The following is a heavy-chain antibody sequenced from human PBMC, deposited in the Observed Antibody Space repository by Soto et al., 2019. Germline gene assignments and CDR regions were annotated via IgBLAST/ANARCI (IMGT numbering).Heavy chain of an antibody. CDR1: VYTFTGHY. D-gene: IGHD1-7*01. V-gene: IGHV1-2*02. Sequence: VSYLPSVYTFTGHYMHLLRQAPGQALEWMGWINPNSGDSNYAQKLQARVTMHRDTSLSPAYVVLSRLRSDDAAVKYCARRVSKSRTTNSCFDVWGQGTMVTVSS. J-gene: IGHJ4*02. CDR2: INPNSGDS. CDR3: ARRVSKSRTTNSCFDV.